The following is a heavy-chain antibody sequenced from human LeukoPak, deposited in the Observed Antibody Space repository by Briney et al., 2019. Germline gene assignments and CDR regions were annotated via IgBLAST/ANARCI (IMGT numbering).Heavy chain of an antibody. D-gene: IGHD1-26*01. J-gene: IGHJ4*02. CDR2: ISGSGGST. CDR3: AKGLYSGIYDGFAS. V-gene: IGHV3-23*01. CDR1: GFTFRSYA. Sequence: PGGSLRLSCAASGFTFRSYAMSWVRQAPGKGLEWVSVISGSGGSTYYADSVKGRFTISRDNSKKTMDLQMNSLRAEDTAVNYFAKGLYSGIYDGFASWGQGPLVTVSP.